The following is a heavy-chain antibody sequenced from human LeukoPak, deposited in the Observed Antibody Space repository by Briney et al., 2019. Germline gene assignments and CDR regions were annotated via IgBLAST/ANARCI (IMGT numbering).Heavy chain of an antibody. J-gene: IGHJ4*02. D-gene: IGHD2-15*01. CDR1: GYTFTSYD. V-gene: IGHV1-8*01. CDR3: ARGASLRAVVVGASTSPPMPYDF. CDR2: MNPNSGNT. Sequence: ASVKVSCKASGYTFTSYDINWVRQAAGQGLEWMGWMNPNSGNTGYAQRFQGRVTMTRNASIGTAYMELSSLGSEDTAVYYCARGASLRAVVVGASTSPPMPYDFWGQGTLVTVSS.